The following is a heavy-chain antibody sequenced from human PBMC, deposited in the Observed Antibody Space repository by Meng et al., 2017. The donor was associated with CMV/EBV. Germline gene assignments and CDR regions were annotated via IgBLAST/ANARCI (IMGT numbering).Heavy chain of an antibody. D-gene: IGHD3-10*01. CDR1: GGFFSVSY. V-gene: IGHV4-34*01. Sequence: WRSRLLRPPGTLAAPAAVFGGFFSVSYWSWFRRLRGKGLNGIVKINHNVSTNFTPSLKSCIILSVDTPKNEVPMKMSSVTAADTAMYYLARETMVRGEDWGQGTLVTVSS. J-gene: IGHJ4*02. CDR3: ARETMVRGED. CDR2: INHNVST.